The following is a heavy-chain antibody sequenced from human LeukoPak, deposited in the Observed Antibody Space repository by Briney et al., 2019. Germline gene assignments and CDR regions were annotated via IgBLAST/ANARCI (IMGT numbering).Heavy chain of an antibody. J-gene: IGHJ6*02. D-gene: IGHD1-26*01. CDR2: INTNTGDP. CDR1: GYTFTSYA. CDR3: ARDPSGTYGYYYYGMDV. Sequence: ASVKVSCKASGYTFTSYAINWVRPAPGQGLEWMGWINTNTGDPTYAQGFTGRFVFSLDTSVGTAYLQINSLKAEDTAVYFCARDPSGTYGYYYYGMDVWGQGTTVTVSS. V-gene: IGHV7-4-1*02.